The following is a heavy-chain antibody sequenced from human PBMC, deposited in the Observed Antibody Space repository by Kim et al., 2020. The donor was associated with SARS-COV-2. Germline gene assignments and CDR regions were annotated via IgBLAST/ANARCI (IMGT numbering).Heavy chain of an antibody. V-gene: IGHV4-34*01. CDR1: GGSFSGYY. Sequence: SETLSLTCAVYGGSFSGYYWSWIRQPPGKGLEWIGEINHSGSTNYNPSLKSRVTISVDTSKNQFSLKLSSVTAADTAVYYCARGVAARARFIDYWGQGTLVTVSS. CDR3: ARGVAARARFIDY. D-gene: IGHD6-6*01. CDR2: INHSGST. J-gene: IGHJ4*02.